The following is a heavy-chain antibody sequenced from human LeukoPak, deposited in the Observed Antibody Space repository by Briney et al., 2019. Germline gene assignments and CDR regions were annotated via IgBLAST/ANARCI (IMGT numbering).Heavy chain of an antibody. CDR1: GGSINSGSYY. Sequence: PSQTLSLTCTVSGGSINSGSYYWTWIRQPAGKGLEWIGRIHTSGATNYNPSLKSRVTISLNSTKNQLSLKVTSVTAADTAMYYCAREGVAKDFDYWGQGTLVTVSS. J-gene: IGHJ4*02. V-gene: IGHV4-61*02. D-gene: IGHD2-15*01. CDR2: IHTSGAT. CDR3: AREGVAKDFDY.